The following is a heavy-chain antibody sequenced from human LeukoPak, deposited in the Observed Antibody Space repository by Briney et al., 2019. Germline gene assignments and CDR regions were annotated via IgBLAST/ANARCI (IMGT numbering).Heavy chain of an antibody. V-gene: IGHV3-13*01. CDR3: ARVRGSAFDM. CDR1: GFSVGNYD. Sequence: GGSLRLSCVASGFSVGNYDMHWVRHAPGKGLEWVSSIGTPGETYYVGSVKGRFTISRENAKNSLYLQMNNLRAGDTAVYYCARVRGSAFDMWGQGTMVTVSS. CDR2: IGTPGET. J-gene: IGHJ3*02. D-gene: IGHD3-10*01.